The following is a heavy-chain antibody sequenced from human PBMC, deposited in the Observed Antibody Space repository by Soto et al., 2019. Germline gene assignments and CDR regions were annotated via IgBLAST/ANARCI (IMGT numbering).Heavy chain of an antibody. CDR2: IWYDGSNK. V-gene: IGHV3-33*01. J-gene: IGHJ6*02. CDR1: GFTFSSYG. Sequence: GGSLRLSCAASGFTFSSYGMHWVRQAPGKGLEWVAVIWYDGSNKYYADSVKGRFTISRDNSKNMLYLQVNSLRAEDTAVYYCARDTRPYYGMDVWGQGTTVTVSS. CDR3: ARDTRPYYGMDV.